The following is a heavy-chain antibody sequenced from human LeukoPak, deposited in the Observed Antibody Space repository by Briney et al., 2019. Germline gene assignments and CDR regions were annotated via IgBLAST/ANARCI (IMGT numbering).Heavy chain of an antibody. CDR3: TRLLVAGFDY. Sequence: GRSLRLSCAASGFTFDDYAMHWVRQAPGKGLEWVSGISWNSGTIDYANSVKGRFTISRDNAKNSLYLQMNSLTAEDTAVYYCTRLLVAGFDYWGQGTLVTVSS. D-gene: IGHD2-15*01. CDR2: ISWNSGTI. J-gene: IGHJ4*02. CDR1: GFTFDDYA. V-gene: IGHV3-9*01.